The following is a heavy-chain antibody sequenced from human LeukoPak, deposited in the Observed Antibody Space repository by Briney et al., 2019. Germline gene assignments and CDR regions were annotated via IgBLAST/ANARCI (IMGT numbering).Heavy chain of an antibody. V-gene: IGHV1-69*13. CDR3: ARVGSNAKMYYSDY. D-gene: IGHD3-10*01. J-gene: IGHJ4*02. Sequence: GASVKVSCKASGGTFSSYAISWVRQAPGQGLEWMGGIIPIFGTANYAQKFQGRVTITADESTSTAYMELSSLRSEDTAVYYCARVGSNAKMYYSDYWGQGTLVTVSS. CDR1: GGTFSSYA. CDR2: IIPIFGTA.